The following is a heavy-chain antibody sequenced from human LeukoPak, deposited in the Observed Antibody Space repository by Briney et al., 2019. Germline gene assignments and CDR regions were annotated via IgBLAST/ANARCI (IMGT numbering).Heavy chain of an antibody. CDR3: ARCDSQGSWCVDSYFDY. V-gene: IGHV3-7*01. D-gene: IGHD6-13*01. J-gene: IGHJ4*02. CDR2: IKQVGSEK. CDR1: GFTHRRYW. Sequence: PGGALRLSCAASGFTHRRYWLSWLRPAPGKGLDGVDNIKQVGSEKYYVHPVKGRCPISRDHAKNSLYLQMNSLRAEDTAVYYCARCDSQGSWCVDSYFDYWGQGTLVTVSS.